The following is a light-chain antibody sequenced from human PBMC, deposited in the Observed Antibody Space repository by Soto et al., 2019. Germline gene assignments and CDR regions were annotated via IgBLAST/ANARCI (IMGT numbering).Light chain of an antibody. Sequence: QSALTQPASVSGSPGQSITISCTGTSGDVGGYDYVSWYQQHPGKVPKVMIYEVSNRPSGVSNRFSGSKSGNTASLTISGLQAEDEADYYCISYTSISTWVFGGGTQLTVL. CDR3: ISYTSISTWV. J-gene: IGLJ3*02. CDR2: EVS. CDR1: SGDVGGYDY. V-gene: IGLV2-14*01.